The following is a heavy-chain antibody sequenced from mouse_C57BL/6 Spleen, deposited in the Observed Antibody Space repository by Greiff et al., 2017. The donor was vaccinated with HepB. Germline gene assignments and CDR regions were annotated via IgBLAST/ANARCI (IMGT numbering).Heavy chain of an antibody. CDR3: TEDSSPGYYAMDY. D-gene: IGHD6-1*01. Sequence: EVQRVESGGGLVQPGGSMKLSCVASGFTFSNYWMNWVRQPPEKGLEWVAQIRLKSDNYATHYAESVKGRFTISRDDSKSSVYLQMNNLRAEDTGIYYCTEDSSPGYYAMDYWGQGTSVTVSS. CDR2: IRLKSDNYAT. J-gene: IGHJ4*01. CDR1: GFTFSNYW. V-gene: IGHV6-3*01.